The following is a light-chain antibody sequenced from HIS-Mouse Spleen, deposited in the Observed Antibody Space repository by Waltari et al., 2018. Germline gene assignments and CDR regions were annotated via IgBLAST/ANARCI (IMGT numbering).Light chain of an antibody. V-gene: IGKV4-1*01. CDR1: QSVLYSPNNKNY. Sequence: DIVMTQSPDSLAVSLGERATINCKSSQSVLYSPNNKNYLAWYQQKPGQLPKLLIYWASTRESGVPDRFSGSGSGTDFTLTISSLQAEDVAVYYCQQYYSTPFTFGPGTKVDIK. J-gene: IGKJ3*01. CDR2: WAS. CDR3: QQYYSTPFT.